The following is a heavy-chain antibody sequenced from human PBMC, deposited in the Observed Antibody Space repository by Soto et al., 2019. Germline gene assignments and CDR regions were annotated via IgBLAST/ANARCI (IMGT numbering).Heavy chain of an antibody. CDR2: FSLSGTT. Sequence: SETLSLTCTVSGASITGTSYWSWIRQPAGKGLEWIGRFSLSGTTNYNPSPRSRVTMSADVSKNQFSLRLTSVTAADTALYYCARGMTPPGAPAWYYFDSWGQGTLVTVSS. CDR3: ARGMTPPGAPAWYYFDS. J-gene: IGHJ4*02. D-gene: IGHD2-8*02. V-gene: IGHV4-4*07. CDR1: GASITGTSY.